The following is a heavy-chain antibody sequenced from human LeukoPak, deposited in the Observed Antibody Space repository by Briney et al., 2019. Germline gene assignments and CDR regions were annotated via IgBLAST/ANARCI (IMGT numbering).Heavy chain of an antibody. CDR2: ISYDGSNK. CDR1: GFTFSSYA. Sequence: GGSLRLSCAASGFTFSSYAMHWVRQAPGKGLEWVAVISYDGSNKYYADSVKGRFTISRDNSKNTLYLQMNSLRAEDTAVYYCARHKLAGLAFVYWGQGTLVSASS. D-gene: IGHD6-19*01. V-gene: IGHV3-30-3*01. CDR3: ARHKLAGLAFVY. J-gene: IGHJ4*02.